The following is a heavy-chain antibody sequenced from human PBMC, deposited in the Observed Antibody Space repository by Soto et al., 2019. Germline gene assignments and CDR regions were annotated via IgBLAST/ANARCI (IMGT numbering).Heavy chain of an antibody. J-gene: IGHJ6*02. CDR1: GFTFSSYG. V-gene: IGHV3-30*18. CDR3: AKDGGIAADYYYYYGMDV. D-gene: IGHD6-13*01. CDR2: ISYDGSNK. Sequence: GGSLRLSCAASGFTFSSYGMHWVRQAPGKGLEWVAVISYDGSNKYYADSVKGRFTISRDNSKNTLYLQMNSLRAEDTAVYYCAKDGGIAADYYYYYGMDVWGQGTKVTVSS.